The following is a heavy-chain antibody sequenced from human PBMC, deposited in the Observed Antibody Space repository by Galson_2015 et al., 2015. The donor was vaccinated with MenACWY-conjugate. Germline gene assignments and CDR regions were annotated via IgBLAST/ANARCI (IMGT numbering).Heavy chain of an antibody. CDR3: TRDSWGGGAN. J-gene: IGHJ4*02. Sequence: SLRLSCAASGFTVSTNYMSWFRQAPGKGLEWVSLIYAGGSTYYTESVKGRFTISRDNSKNRLSRQLNSLRAEDAAGYYCTRDSWGGGANWGQGPLVPVSS. V-gene: IGHV3-66*01. CDR2: IYAGGST. CDR1: GFTVSTNY. D-gene: IGHD3-16*01.